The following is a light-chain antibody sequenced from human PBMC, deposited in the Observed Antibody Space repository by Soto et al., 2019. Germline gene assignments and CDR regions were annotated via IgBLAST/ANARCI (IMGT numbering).Light chain of an antibody. CDR2: AAS. CDR3: QKYNGVPLT. V-gene: IGKV1-27*01. J-gene: IGKJ3*01. Sequence: DIQGTQFPSSLSASVGDRGTLPCRASQAIGNYLAWYQQKPGKVPKLLIYAASTLQSGVPSRFSGSRSGTDFTLTVSSLQPEDVATYYCQKYNGVPLTFGPGTKVDI. CDR1: QAIGNY.